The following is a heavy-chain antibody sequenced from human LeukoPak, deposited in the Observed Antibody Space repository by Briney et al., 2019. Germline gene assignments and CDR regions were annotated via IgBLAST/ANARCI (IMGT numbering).Heavy chain of an antibody. CDR3: ARDEGNWFDP. V-gene: IGHV4-59*12. Sequence: PSETLSLTCTVSGGSISSYYWSWIRQPPGKGLEWIGYIYYSGSTYYNPSLKSRVTISVDTSKNQFSLKLSSVTAADTAVYYCARDEGNWFDPWGQGTLVTVSS. J-gene: IGHJ5*02. CDR1: GGSISSYY. CDR2: IYYSGST.